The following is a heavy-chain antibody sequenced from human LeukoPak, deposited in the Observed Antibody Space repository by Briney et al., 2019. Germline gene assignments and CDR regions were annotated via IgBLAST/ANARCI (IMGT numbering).Heavy chain of an antibody. CDR1: GFTFSSYW. CDR2: IKQDGSEK. D-gene: IGHD6-13*01. V-gene: IGHV3-7*01. CDR3: ARRRWGSSWAYYLDY. J-gene: IGHJ4*02. Sequence: PGGSLRLSCAASGFTFSSYWMSWVRQAPGKGLEWVANIKQDGSEKYYVDSVKGRFTISRDNAKNSLYLQMNSLRAEDTAVYYCARRRWGSSWAYYLDYWGQGTLVTVSS.